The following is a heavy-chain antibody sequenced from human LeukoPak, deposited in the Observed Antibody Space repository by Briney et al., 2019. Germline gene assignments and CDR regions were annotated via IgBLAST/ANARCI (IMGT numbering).Heavy chain of an antibody. J-gene: IGHJ6*03. Sequence: GGSLRLSCAPSGFTFRTYWMHWVRQVPGKGLVWVSRISSDGSSTIYADSVKGRFTISRDNANSTLYLQMKSLRGEDTAVYYCARVWARPGAYYMDVWGKGTTVTVSS. V-gene: IGHV3-74*01. CDR1: GFTFRTYW. CDR3: ARVWARPGAYYMDV. D-gene: IGHD7-27*01. CDR2: ISSDGSST.